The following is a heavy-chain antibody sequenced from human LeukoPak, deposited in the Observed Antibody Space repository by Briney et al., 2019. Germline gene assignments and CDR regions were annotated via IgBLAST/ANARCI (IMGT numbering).Heavy chain of an antibody. CDR2: IYYSGST. J-gene: IGHJ4*02. CDR1: GGSISSYY. D-gene: IGHD3-10*01. CDR3: ARTYYYGSGSPT. Sequence: PSETLSLTCTVSGGSISSYYWSWIRQPPGKGLEWIGYIYYSGSTNYNPSLKSRVTISVDTSKNQFSLKLSSVTAADTAVYYCARTYYYGSGSPTWGQGTLVTVSS. V-gene: IGHV4-59*08.